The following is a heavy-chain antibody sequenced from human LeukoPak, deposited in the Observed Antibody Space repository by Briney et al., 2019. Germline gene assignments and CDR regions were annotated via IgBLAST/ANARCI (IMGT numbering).Heavy chain of an antibody. CDR3: ARAVYDSSGRYFDY. J-gene: IGHJ4*02. CDR1: GGSFSGYY. V-gene: IGHV4-34*01. D-gene: IGHD3-22*01. Sequence: SETLSLTCAVYGGSFSGYYWSWIRQPPGKELEWIGEINHCGSTNYNPSLKSRVTMSVDTSKNQFSLKLSSATAADTAVYYCARAVYDSSGRYFDYWGQGTLVTVSS. CDR2: INHCGST.